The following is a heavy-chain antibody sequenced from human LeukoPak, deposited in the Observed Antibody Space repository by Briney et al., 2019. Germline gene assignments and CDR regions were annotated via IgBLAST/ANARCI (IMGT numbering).Heavy chain of an antibody. Sequence: SETLSLTCAVYGGSFSGYYWSWIRQPPRKGLEWIGEINHSGSTNYNPPLKSRVTISVDTSKNQFSLKLSSVTAADTAVYYCARVGYYDLWGQGTLVTVSS. CDR1: GGSFSGYY. J-gene: IGHJ4*02. CDR2: INHSGST. V-gene: IGHV4-34*01. D-gene: IGHD3-22*01. CDR3: ARVGYYDL.